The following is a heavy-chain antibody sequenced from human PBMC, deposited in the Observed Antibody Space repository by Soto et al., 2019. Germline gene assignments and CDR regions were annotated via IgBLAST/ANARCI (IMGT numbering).Heavy chain of an antibody. CDR2: IYWDDDK. J-gene: IGHJ4*02. CDR3: VFGVAYSSN. Sequence: QITLKESGPTLVKPTQTLTLTCTFSGFSLSTRGVGVGWIRQPPGKALEWLALIYWDDDKRYRPSLKSRLTITKDTSKNQVVLTMTNMDPVDTATYYCVFGVAYSSNWGQGTLVTVSS. D-gene: IGHD3-3*01. V-gene: IGHV2-5*02. CDR1: GFSLSTRGVG.